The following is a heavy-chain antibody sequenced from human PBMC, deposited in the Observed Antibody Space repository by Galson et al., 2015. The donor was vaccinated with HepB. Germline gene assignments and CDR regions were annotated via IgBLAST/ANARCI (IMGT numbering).Heavy chain of an antibody. Sequence: SLRLSCAASGFTVSSNYMSWVRQAPGKGLEWVSVIYSGGSTYYADSVKGRFTISRDNSKNTLYLQMNSLRAEDTAVYYCAREFACSGGSCYQYGDHSPYYFDYWGQGTLVTVSS. J-gene: IGHJ4*02. CDR3: AREFACSGGSCYQYGDHSPYYFDY. CDR2: IYSGGST. D-gene: IGHD2-15*01. V-gene: IGHV3-66*02. CDR1: GFTVSSNY.